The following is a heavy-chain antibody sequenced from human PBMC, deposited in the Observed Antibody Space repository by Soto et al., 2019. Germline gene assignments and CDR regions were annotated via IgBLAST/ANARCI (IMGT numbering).Heavy chain of an antibody. D-gene: IGHD5-12*01. J-gene: IGHJ6*03. CDR1: GFTFSSYG. CDR2: IWYDGSNK. V-gene: IGHV3-33*01. CDR3: ARDPGYRSYYYYMDV. Sequence: QVQLVESGGGVVQPGRSLRLSCAASGFTFSSYGMHWVRQAPGKGLEWVAVIWYDGSNKYYADSVKGRFTISRDNSKNTLYLQMNSLRAADTAVYYCARDPGYRSYYYYMDVWGKGTTVTVSS.